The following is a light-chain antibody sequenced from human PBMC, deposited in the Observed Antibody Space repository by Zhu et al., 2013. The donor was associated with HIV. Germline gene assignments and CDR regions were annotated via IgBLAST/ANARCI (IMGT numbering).Light chain of an antibody. CDR2: GAS. Sequence: EIVMTQSPATLSVSPGERATLSCRASQSVSSNLAWYQQKPGQAPRLLIYGASIRATGIPARFSGSGSGTEFTLTISSLQAEDFGSYYCQQYNTFPLTFGGGTKVGI. V-gene: IGKV3D-15*01. J-gene: IGKJ4*01. CDR1: QSVSSN. CDR3: QQYNTFPLT.